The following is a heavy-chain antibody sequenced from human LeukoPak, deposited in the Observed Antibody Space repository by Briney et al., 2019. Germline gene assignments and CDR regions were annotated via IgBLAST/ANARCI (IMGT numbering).Heavy chain of an antibody. CDR2: INIDGSST. CDR3: ARDLVRLEWSNWFDP. CDR1: GFTFSNYW. V-gene: IGHV3-74*01. D-gene: IGHD3-3*01. Sequence: GGSLRLSCAASGFTFSNYWMHWVRQAPGKGLVWVSRINIDGSSTNNADSVKGRFTISRDNAKNSLYLQMNSLRAEDTAVYYCARDLVRLEWSNWFDPWGQGTLVTVSS. J-gene: IGHJ5*02.